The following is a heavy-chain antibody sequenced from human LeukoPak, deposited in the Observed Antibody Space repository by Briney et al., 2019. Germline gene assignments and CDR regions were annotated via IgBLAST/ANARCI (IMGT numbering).Heavy chain of an antibody. CDR1: GCVFISCN. V-gene: IGHV3-48*01. CDR2: IIGSRSNDK. J-gene: IGHJ4*02. Sequence: GGGLLRSFAASGCVFISCNRRWGRRAPGKGGEGGVYIIGSRSNDKYYADSVKGRFTISRDNAKNSLYLQTNSLSAEDTAVYFCARGEEWLRSDSYFDYWGQGTLVTVSS. CDR3: ARGEEWLRSDSYFDY. D-gene: IGHD5-12*01.